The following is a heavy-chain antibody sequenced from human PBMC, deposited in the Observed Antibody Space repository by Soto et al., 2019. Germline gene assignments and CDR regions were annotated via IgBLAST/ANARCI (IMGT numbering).Heavy chain of an antibody. CDR1: GGTFSSST. CDR2: ITPIFGKA. CDR3: ARGWGSDSTTYYYAY. J-gene: IGHJ1*01. D-gene: IGHD3-22*01. V-gene: IGHV1-69*01. Sequence: QVQLVQSGAEVRRPGSSVRVSCKASGGTFSSSTISWVRQAPGQGLEWVGGITPIFGKANYAQKCQGRVTITADESTSTAYVELSSLRSEDTALYLCARGWGSDSTTYYYAYWGQGTSVTVSS.